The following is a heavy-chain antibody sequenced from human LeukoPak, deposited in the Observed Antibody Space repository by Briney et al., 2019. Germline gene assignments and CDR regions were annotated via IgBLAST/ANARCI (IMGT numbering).Heavy chain of an antibody. CDR2: ISSSSSYT. D-gene: IGHD4-23*01. Sequence: GGSLRHSCAASGCTFSTYALHWVRRAPGKGLEWVSYISSSSSYTNYADSVKGRFTISRDNATNSLYLQMNSLRAEDTAVYYCARDPGGKADYWGQGTLVTVSS. V-gene: IGHV3-21*05. J-gene: IGHJ4*02. CDR1: GCTFSTYA. CDR3: ARDPGGKADY.